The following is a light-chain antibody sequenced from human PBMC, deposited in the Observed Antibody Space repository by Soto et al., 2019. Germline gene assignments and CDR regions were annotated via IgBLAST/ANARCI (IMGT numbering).Light chain of an antibody. CDR1: QSLVHRDGNTY. CDR2: KIS. V-gene: IGKV2-24*01. CDR3: QHYNTYSKT. Sequence: DIVMTQSPLSSPFTLGQPASISCRSSQSLVHRDGNTYLSWLQQRPGQPPRLLIYKISNRFSGVPSRFSGGGFGTEFTLNISSLQPDDSAIYYCQHYNTYSKTFGPGTKVDIK. J-gene: IGKJ3*01.